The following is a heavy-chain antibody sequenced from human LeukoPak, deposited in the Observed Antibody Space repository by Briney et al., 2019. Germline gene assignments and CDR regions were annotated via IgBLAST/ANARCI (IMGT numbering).Heavy chain of an antibody. CDR2: VSVDGSR. Sequence: SETLSLTCAVSSDFFTTSHWWNWVRQSPGEGLEWIGEVSVDGSRNYNPSLKSRVTMSLDKSKNQFSLNLNSVTAADTAVYYCARVIPHGWRQSDHWGQGILVIVSS. J-gene: IGHJ4*02. D-gene: IGHD6-19*01. CDR3: ARVIPHGWRQSDH. V-gene: IGHV4-4*02. CDR1: SDFFTTSHW.